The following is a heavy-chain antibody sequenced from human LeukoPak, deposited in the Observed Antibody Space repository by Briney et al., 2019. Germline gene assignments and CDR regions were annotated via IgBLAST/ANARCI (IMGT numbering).Heavy chain of an antibody. J-gene: IGHJ6*03. CDR1: GGSFSGYY. CDR2: IYTSGST. CDR3: AREEVQYYYYYYMDV. Sequence: PSETLSLTCAVYGGSFSGYYWSWIRQPAGKGLEWIGRIYTSGSTNYNPSLKSRVTISVDTSKNQFSLKLSSVTAADTAVYYCAREEVQYYYYYYMDVWGKGTTVTVSS. D-gene: IGHD1-1*01. V-gene: IGHV4-4*07.